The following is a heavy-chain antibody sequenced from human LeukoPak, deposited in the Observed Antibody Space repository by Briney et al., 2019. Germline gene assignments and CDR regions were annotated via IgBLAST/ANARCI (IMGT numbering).Heavy chain of an antibody. CDR2: IYPGDSDT. CDR3: ARSYDFWSGSSSAFDI. V-gene: IGHV5-51*01. CDR1: GYSFTSYW. J-gene: IGHJ3*02. Sequence: GESLKVSCKGSGYSFTSYWIGWVRQMPGKGLEWMGIIYPGDSDTRYSPSFQGQVTISADKSISTAYLQWSSLKASDTAMYYCARSYDFWSGSSSAFDIWGQGTMVTVSS. D-gene: IGHD3-3*01.